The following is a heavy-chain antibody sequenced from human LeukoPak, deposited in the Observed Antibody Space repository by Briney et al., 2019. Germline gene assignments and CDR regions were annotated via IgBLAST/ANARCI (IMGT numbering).Heavy chain of an antibody. CDR3: AKNKEGGYSGYDYSTFDY. Sequence: GGSLRLSCAASGFTFSSYGMHWVRQAPGKGLEWVAVISYDGSNKYYADSVKGRFTISRDNSKNTLYLQMNSLRAEGTAVYYCAKNKEGGYSGYDYSTFDYWGQGTLVTVSS. CDR1: GFTFSSYG. CDR2: ISYDGSNK. D-gene: IGHD5-12*01. V-gene: IGHV3-30*18. J-gene: IGHJ4*02.